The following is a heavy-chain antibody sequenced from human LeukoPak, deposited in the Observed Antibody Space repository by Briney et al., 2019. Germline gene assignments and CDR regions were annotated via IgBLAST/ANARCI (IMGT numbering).Heavy chain of an antibody. V-gene: IGHV4-39*07. Sequence: KPSETLSLTCTVSGGSISSTNYYWGWIRQPPGTGLEWIGSIYYSGSTYHNPSLKSRVTISVDTSKNQFSLKLSSVTAADTAVYYCARESDRYCSSTSCPNWYDPWDQGTLVTVSS. CDR3: ARESDRYCSSTSCPNWYDP. CDR2: IYYSGST. J-gene: IGHJ5*02. D-gene: IGHD2-2*01. CDR1: GGSISSTNYY.